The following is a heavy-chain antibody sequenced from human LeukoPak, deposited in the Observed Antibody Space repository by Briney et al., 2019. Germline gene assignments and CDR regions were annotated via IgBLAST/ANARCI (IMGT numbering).Heavy chain of an antibody. CDR2: MNPNSGNT. CDR3: AKDSPLMGMEGY. J-gene: IGHJ4*02. Sequence: ASVKVSCKASGYTFTSYDINWVRQSTGQGLEWMGWMNPNSGNTGYAQKFQGRVTMTRNTSINTAYMELSSLRSEDTAVYYCAKDSPLMGMEGYWGQGTLVTVSS. V-gene: IGHV1-8*01. CDR1: GYTFTSYD. D-gene: IGHD7-27*01.